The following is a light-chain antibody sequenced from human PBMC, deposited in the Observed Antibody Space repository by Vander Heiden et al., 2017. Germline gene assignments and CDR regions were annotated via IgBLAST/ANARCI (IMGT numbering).Light chain of an antibody. CDR3: AAWDDSLNGFWV. CDR1: SPYIGRNP. V-gene: IGLV1-44*01. J-gene: IGLJ3*02. CDR2: SNN. Sequence: QPVLPQPPSASGTPGQSVSTSCSGSSPYIGRNPVHWYQQLPGTAPNLLIYSNNQRPSGVPDRFSGSKSGTSASLAISGHQSEDEADYYCAAWDDSLNGFWVFGGGTKLTVL.